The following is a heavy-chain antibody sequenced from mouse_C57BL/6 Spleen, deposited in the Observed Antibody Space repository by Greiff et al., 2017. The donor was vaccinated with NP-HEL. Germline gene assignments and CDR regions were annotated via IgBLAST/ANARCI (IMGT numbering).Heavy chain of an antibody. J-gene: IGHJ3*01. Sequence: EVQRVESGGGLVKPGGSLKLSCAASGFTFSSYAMSWVRQTPEKRLEWVATISDGGSYTYYPDNVKGRFTISRDNAKNNLYLQMSHLKSEDTAMYYCAREEGTGFAYWGQVTLVTVAA. CDR2: ISDGGSYT. D-gene: IGHD3-3*01. CDR1: GFTFSSYA. V-gene: IGHV5-4*01. CDR3: AREEGTGFAY.